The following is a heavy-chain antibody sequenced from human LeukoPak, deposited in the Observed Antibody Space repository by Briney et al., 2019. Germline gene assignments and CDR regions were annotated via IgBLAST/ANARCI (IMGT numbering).Heavy chain of an antibody. CDR2: IYYSGST. Sequence: SETPSLTCTVSGGSISSYYWSWIRQPPGKGLEWIGYIYYSGSTNYNPSLKSRVTISVDTSKNQFSLKLSSVTAADTAVYYCARSPTQGDWFDPWGQGTLVTVSS. J-gene: IGHJ5*02. CDR1: GGSISSYY. D-gene: IGHD4-17*01. V-gene: IGHV4-59*01. CDR3: ARSPTQGDWFDP.